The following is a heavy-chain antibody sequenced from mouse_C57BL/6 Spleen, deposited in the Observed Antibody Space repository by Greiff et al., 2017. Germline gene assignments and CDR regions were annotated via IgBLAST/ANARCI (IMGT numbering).Heavy chain of an antibody. CDR1: GYTFTSYW. J-gene: IGHJ3*01. D-gene: IGHD2-12*01. CDR2: IDPSDSYT. CDR3: ARDLLYPAFAY. V-gene: IGHV1-69*01. Sequence: QVQLQQPGAELVMPGASVKLSCTASGYTFTSYWMHWVKQRPGQGLEWIGEIDPSDSYTNYNQKFKGKSTLTVDKSSSTAYMQLSSLTSEDSAVYYCARDLLYPAFAYWGQGTLVTVSA.